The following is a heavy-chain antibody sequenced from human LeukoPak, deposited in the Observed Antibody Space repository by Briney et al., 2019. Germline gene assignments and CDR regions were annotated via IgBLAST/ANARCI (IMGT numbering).Heavy chain of an antibody. J-gene: IGHJ1*01. CDR1: GGSISSGGYY. Sequence: PSETLSLTCTVSGGSISSGGYYWSWIRQHPGKGLEWIGYIYYSGSTYYHPSLKSRVTISADTSKNQFSLKLSSVTAADTAVYYCARGSGSYGGEYFQHWGQGTLVTVSS. CDR2: IYYSGST. D-gene: IGHD1-26*01. CDR3: ARGSGSYGGEYFQH. V-gene: IGHV4-31*03.